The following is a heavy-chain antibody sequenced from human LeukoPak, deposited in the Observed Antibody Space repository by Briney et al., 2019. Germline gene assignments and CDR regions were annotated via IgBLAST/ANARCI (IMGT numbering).Heavy chain of an antibody. D-gene: IGHD3-22*01. CDR2: IYYSGST. J-gene: IGHJ3*02. CDR1: GGSISSYY. V-gene: IGHV4-59*01. CDR3: ARGGGSGYYYDAFDI. Sequence: SETLSLTCTVSGGSISSYYWSWIRQPPGKGLEWIGYIYYSGSTNYNPSLKSRVTISVNMSKNQFSLKLSSVTAADTAVYYCARGGGSGYYYDAFDIWGQGTMVTVSS.